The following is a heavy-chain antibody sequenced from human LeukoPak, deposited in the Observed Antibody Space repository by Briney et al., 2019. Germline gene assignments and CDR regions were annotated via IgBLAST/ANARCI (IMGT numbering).Heavy chain of an antibody. V-gene: IGHV3-23*01. CDR1: GFTFSSYA. D-gene: IGHD6-13*01. Sequence: SGGSLRLSCAASGFTFSSYAMIWVRQAPGKGLEWVSAISGSGGSTYYADSVKGRFTISRDSSKNTLYLQMNSLGAEDTAVYYCATSAAGSKAMRYYTDVWGKGTTVTVSS. CDR3: ATSAAGSKAMRYYTDV. J-gene: IGHJ6*03. CDR2: ISGSGGST.